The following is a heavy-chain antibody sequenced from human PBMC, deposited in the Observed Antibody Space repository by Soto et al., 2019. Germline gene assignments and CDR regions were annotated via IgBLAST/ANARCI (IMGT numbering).Heavy chain of an antibody. J-gene: IGHJ6*02. CDR3: ARDSGHCSRTSCFFPSDYGMDV. Sequence: SETLSLTCSVFGGSMSPYYWSWIRQSPGKGLEWIANIYYRGNTNYNPSLESRVTISIDTSKDQFSLKLNSLTAADTAVYYCARDSGHCSRTSCFFPSDYGMDVWGQGTTVT. CDR2: IYYRGNT. D-gene: IGHD2-2*01. V-gene: IGHV4-59*12. CDR1: GGSMSPYY.